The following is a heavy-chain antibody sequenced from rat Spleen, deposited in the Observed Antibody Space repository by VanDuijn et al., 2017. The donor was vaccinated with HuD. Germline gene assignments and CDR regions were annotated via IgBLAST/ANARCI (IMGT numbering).Heavy chain of an antibody. CDR1: GHSITSSYR. CDR3: ASYNPYYYVMDA. J-gene: IGHJ4*01. CDR2: IDSAGTT. Sequence: EVQLQESGPGLVKPSQSLSLTCSVTGHSITSSYRWNWIRKFPGNRLEWMGYIDSAGTTNYNPSLKSRISITRDKSKNQFFLQLNSVTTEDTATDFCASYNPYYYVMDAWGQGASVTVSS. V-gene: IGHV3-3*01. D-gene: IGHD1-10*01.